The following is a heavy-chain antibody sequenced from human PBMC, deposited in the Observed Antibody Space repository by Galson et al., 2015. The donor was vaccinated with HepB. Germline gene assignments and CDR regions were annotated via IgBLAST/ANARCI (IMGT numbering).Heavy chain of an antibody. CDR3: ASLGMNFDY. V-gene: IGHV1-69*13. Sequence: SVKVYGKASGGTFSSYAISWARQAPGQGLEWMGGIIPIFGTANYAQKFQGRVTITADESTSTAYMELSSLRSEDTAVYYCASLGMNFDYWGQGTLVTVSS. CDR2: IIPIFGTA. CDR1: GGTFSSYA. J-gene: IGHJ4*02.